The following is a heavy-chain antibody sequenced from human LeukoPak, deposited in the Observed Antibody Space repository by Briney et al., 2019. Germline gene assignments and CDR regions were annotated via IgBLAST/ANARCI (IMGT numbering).Heavy chain of an antibody. CDR3: ARENTLDYYYYYMDV. Sequence: ASVKVSCKAFGYTFTSNYMHWVRQAPGQGPEWMGVISPSGGSTTYAQKFQGRVTLTRDMSTSTDYLELSSLRSDGTAVYYCARENTLDYYYYYMDVWGKGTTVTVSS. CDR2: ISPSGGST. J-gene: IGHJ6*03. CDR1: GYTFTSNY. V-gene: IGHV1-46*01. D-gene: IGHD2-2*02.